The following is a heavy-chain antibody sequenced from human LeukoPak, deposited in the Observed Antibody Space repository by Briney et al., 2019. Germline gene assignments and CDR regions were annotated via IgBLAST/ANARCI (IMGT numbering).Heavy chain of an antibody. CDR2: IIPIFGTA. J-gene: IGHJ6*02. V-gene: IGHV1-69*13. CDR3: ARDRYYYDSSGYYYNYYYYYGMDV. CDR1: GGTFISYA. Sequence: SVKVSCKASGGTFISYAISWVRQAPGQGLEWMGGIIPIFGTANYAQKFQGRVTITADESTSTAYMELSSLRSEDTAVYYCARDRYYYDSSGYYYNYYYYYGMDVWGQGTTVTVSS. D-gene: IGHD3-22*01.